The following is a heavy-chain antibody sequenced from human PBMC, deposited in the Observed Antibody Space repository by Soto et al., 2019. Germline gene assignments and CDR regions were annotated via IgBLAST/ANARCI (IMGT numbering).Heavy chain of an antibody. CDR2: ISVSGGST. D-gene: IGHD2-2*01. CDR1: GFTFSSYA. V-gene: IGHV3-23*01. J-gene: IGHJ4*02. CDR3: AKGPQRSGTFDY. Sequence: PWGSLVLSCAASGFTFSSYAMNWVRQAPGKGLEWVSAISVSGGSTYYADSVKGRFTISKDNSKNTLYLQMNSLRAEDTAVYYCAKGPQRSGTFDYWGQGTLVTVSS.